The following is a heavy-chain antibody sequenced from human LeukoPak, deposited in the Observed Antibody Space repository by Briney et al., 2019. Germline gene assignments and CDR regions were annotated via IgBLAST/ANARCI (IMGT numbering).Heavy chain of an antibody. Sequence: GGSLRLSCAASGFTFSSYAMHWVRQAPGKGLEWVALVSYHGSNKYYADSVKGRFTISRDNSKNTLYLQMNSLRAEDTAVYYCAREAKRYYYYYGMDVWGQGTTVTVSS. CDR2: VSYHGSNK. CDR3: AREAKRYYYYYGMDV. J-gene: IGHJ6*02. CDR1: GFTFSSYA. V-gene: IGHV3-30-3*01.